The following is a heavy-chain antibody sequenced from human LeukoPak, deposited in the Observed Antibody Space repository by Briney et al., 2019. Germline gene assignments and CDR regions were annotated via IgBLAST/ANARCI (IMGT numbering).Heavy chain of an antibody. CDR2: VSKTGNT. D-gene: IGHD3-10*01. Sequence: SETLSLTCTVSGASLTTHYWAWIRQPPGKGLEWIGFVSKTGNTNYNASLKSRVTISADTSKNTFSLKLSSLTAADTAVYFCARRGDPSKFYYFDYWGQGTLVTVSS. V-gene: IGHV4-59*08. CDR1: GASLTTHY. J-gene: IGHJ4*02. CDR3: ARRGDPSKFYYFDY.